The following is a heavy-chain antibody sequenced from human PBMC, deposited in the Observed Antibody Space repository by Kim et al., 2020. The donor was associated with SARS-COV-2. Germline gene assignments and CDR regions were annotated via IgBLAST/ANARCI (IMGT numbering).Heavy chain of an antibody. V-gene: IGHV3-33*06. Sequence: GGSLRLSCAASGFTFSSYAMHWVRQAPGKGLEWVAVIWYDGSNKYYADSVKGRFTISRDNSKNTLYLQMNSLRAEDTAVYYCAKDLKIFGVVIIADYWGQGTLVTVSS. CDR2: IWYDGSNK. J-gene: IGHJ4*02. CDR1: GFTFSSYA. D-gene: IGHD3-3*01. CDR3: AKDLKIFGVVIIADY.